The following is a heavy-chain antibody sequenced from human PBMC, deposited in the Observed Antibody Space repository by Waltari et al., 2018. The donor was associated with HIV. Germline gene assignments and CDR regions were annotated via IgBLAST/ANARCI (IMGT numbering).Heavy chain of an antibody. V-gene: IGHV2-5*02. D-gene: IGHD3-22*01. CDR3: AHRSTMIVVGDAFDI. CDR2: IYWDDDK. CDR1: GLSPTTSGVG. J-gene: IGHJ3*02. Sequence: QITLKESGPTLVKPTQTLTLTCTFSGLSPTTSGVGVGWLRQPPGKALEWLAPIYWDDDKRYSPSLKSRLTITKDTSKNQVVLTMTNMDPVDTATYYCAHRSTMIVVGDAFDIWGQGTMVTVSS.